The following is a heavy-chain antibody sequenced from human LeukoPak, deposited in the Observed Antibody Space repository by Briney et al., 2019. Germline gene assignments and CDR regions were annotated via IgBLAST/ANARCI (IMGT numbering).Heavy chain of an antibody. V-gene: IGHV3-49*04. J-gene: IGHJ6*02. CDR1: GLTFGDHA. CDR2: IRSKAYGGTT. D-gene: IGHD5-18*01. CDR3: SRGPIQLWLHNAMDV. Sequence: GRSLRLSCTASGLTFGDHAMSWVRQAPGKGLEWVGFIRSKAYGGTTEYAASVKGRFTISRDDSKSIAYLQMNSLKTEDTAVYSCSRGPIQLWLHNAMDVWGQGTTVTVSS.